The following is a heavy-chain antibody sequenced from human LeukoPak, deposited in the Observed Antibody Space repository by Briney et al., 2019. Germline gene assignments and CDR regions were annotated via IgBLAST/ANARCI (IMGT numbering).Heavy chain of an antibody. CDR2: TYHSGST. V-gene: IGHV4-30-2*01. J-gene: IGHJ4*02. D-gene: IGHD1-1*01. CDR3: ARSETGILDY. Sequence: PSQTLSLTCAVSGGSISSGGYSWSWIRQPPGKGLEWIGYTYHSGSTYYNPSLKSRVTISVDRSKNQFSLKLSSVTAADTAVYYCARSETGILDYWGQGTLVIVSS. CDR1: GGSISSGGYS.